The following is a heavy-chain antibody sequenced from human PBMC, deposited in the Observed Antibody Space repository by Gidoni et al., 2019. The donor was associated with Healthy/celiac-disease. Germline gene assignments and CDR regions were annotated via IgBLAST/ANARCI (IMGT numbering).Heavy chain of an antibody. V-gene: IGHV3-11*05. J-gene: IGHJ4*02. D-gene: IGHD5-12*01. CDR2: IRTSSSYT. CDR1: GFTFSDYS. CDR3: AREGRWLQFPLDY. Sequence: QVQLVESGGGLVKPGGSLRRSCAASGFTFSDYSLSWIRQAPGKGPGWVSYIRTSSSYTNCEDSVKGRFTISRDNAKNSLYLQMNSLRAEDTAVYYCAREGRWLQFPLDYWGQGTLVTVSS.